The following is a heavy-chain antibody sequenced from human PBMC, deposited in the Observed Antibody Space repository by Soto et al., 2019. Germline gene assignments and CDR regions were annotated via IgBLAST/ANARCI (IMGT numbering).Heavy chain of an antibody. J-gene: IGHJ4*02. CDR2: IRNQTYHETT. D-gene: IGHD2-2*01. CDR3: TGAQSTDKVYFFLY. V-gene: IGHV3-49*03. Sequence: GGSLSLSCAWCGYDMADSRVAGFLPAPLKGLEWVWLIRNQTYHETTEYAAAVKGRLTILRDTCNGVAYLQMSRLRVDDSAVYYCTGAQSTDKVYFFLYSGQGIAVTV. CDR1: GYDMADSR.